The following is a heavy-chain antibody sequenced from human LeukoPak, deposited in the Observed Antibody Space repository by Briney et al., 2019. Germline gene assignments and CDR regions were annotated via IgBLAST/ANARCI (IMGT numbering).Heavy chain of an antibody. J-gene: IGHJ4*02. Sequence: GGSLRLSCAASGFTFSSYWMHWVRQAPGKGLVWVSRINGDGSITNYADSVKGRFTISRDNAKNTLYLQMNSLRADDTAVYYCARRRLELGGFDYWGQGTLVTVSS. CDR1: GFTFSSYW. CDR2: INGDGSIT. V-gene: IGHV3-74*01. D-gene: IGHD3-16*01. CDR3: ARRRLELGGFDY.